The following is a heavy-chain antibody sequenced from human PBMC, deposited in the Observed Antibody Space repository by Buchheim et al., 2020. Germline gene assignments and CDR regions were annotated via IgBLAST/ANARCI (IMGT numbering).Heavy chain of an antibody. V-gene: IGHV3-23*01. J-gene: IGHJ6*02. D-gene: IGHD2-15*01. Sequence: EVQLLESGGGLVQPGGSLRLSCAASGFTFSSYAMSWVRQAPGKGLEWVSAISGSGGSTYYADSVKGRFPISRDNSKKRLYLQMNSLRAEDTAVYYCAKVTDIVVVVAAIGGMDVWGQGTT. CDR1: GFTFSSYA. CDR3: AKVTDIVVVVAAIGGMDV. CDR2: ISGSGGST.